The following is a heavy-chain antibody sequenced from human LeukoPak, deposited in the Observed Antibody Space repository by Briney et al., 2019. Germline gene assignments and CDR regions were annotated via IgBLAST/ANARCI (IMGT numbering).Heavy chain of an antibody. Sequence: PWGSLRLSCAASGFTFSSYNMHWVRQAPGKGLEWVAVISYDGSNKYHADSVKGRFTISRDNSKSTLYLQMNSLRPEDTAVYYCARGSNFDYWGQGTLVTVSS. V-gene: IGHV3-30*03. CDR3: ARGSNFDY. CDR2: ISYDGSNK. D-gene: IGHD6-13*01. CDR1: GFTFSSYN. J-gene: IGHJ4*02.